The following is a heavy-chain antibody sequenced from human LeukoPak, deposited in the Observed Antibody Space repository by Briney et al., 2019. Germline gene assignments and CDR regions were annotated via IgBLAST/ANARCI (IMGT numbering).Heavy chain of an antibody. V-gene: IGHV4-34*01. J-gene: IGHJ4*02. CDR2: INHSGST. CDR3: AREKNDILPGYQINFDY. D-gene: IGHD3-9*01. CDR1: GGSFSGYY. Sequence: SETLSLTCAVYGGSFSGYYWSWIRQPPGKGLEWIGEINHSGSTNYNPSLKSRVTISVDTSKNQFSLKLSSVTAADTAVYYCAREKNDILPGYQINFDYWGQGTLVTVSS.